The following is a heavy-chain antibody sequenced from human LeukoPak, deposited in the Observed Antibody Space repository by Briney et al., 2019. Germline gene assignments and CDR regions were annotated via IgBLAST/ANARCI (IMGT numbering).Heavy chain of an antibody. CDR2: IWYDGSNK. CDR1: GFTFSSYG. D-gene: IGHD1-1*01. J-gene: IGHJ3*02. V-gene: IGHV3-33*01. Sequence: GRSLILSCTASGFTFSSYGMHWVRQAPGKGLEWVAVIWYDGSNKYYADSVKGRFTISRDNSKNTVYLQMNSVRAEDTAVYYCARDTVAGTTSDAFGIWGQGTMISVST. CDR3: ARDTVAGTTSDAFGI.